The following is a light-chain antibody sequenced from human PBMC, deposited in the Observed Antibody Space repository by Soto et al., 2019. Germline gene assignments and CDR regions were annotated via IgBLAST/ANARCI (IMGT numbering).Light chain of an antibody. V-gene: IGLV1-51*01. CDR2: DDN. CDR3: GSWDSSLTAYV. J-gene: IGLJ1*01. Sequence: VLTQPPSVSSAPGQKVTISCSGSSSNIGGNSVSWYQQLPGTAPKLLIYDDNKRPSGIPDRFSGSKSGTSATLGITGFQTGDEADYYCGSWDSSLTAYVFGTGTKVTVL. CDR1: SSNIGGNS.